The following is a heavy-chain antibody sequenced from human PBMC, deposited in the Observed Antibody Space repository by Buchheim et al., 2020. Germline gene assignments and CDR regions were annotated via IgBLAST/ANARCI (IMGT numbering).Heavy chain of an antibody. J-gene: IGHJ4*02. V-gene: IGHV3-30*18. D-gene: IGHD2-15*01. CDR1: GFTFSRYH. CDR3: AKDRSYCSGGSCPNYFGY. Sequence: QVQLVESGGGVVQPGRSLRLSCAASGFTFSRYHMHWVRQAPGKGLVWLAVISYDGSHKYYADSVKGRFTISRDNSKNPLYLQMNSLRAEDTAVYYCAKDRSYCSGGSCPNYFGYWGQGTL. CDR2: ISYDGSHK.